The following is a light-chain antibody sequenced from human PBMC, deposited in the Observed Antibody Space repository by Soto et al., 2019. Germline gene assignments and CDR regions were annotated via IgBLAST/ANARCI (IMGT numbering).Light chain of an antibody. V-gene: IGKV3-20*01. CDR1: QSISSSY. CDR2: GAS. CDR3: QQYGSSRFT. J-gene: IGKJ3*01. Sequence: EIVLTQSPGTLSLSPGERATLSCRASQSISSSYLAWYQQKPGQAPRLLVYGASSRATGTPDRFSGSGSGIDFTLTISRLEPEDFAVYYCQQYGSSRFTFGPGTKVDIK.